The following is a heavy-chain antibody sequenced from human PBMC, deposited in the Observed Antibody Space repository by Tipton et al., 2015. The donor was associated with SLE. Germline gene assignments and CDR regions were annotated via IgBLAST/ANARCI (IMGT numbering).Heavy chain of an antibody. Sequence: SLRLSCAASGFTFSSYAMHWVRQAPGKGLEWVAVISYDGSNKYYADSVKGRFTTSRDNSKNTLYLQMNSLRAEDTAVYYCAGELTGDPYYYYGMDVWGQGTTVTVSS. D-gene: IGHD7-27*01. J-gene: IGHJ6*02. CDR2: ISYDGSNK. CDR1: GFTFSSYA. CDR3: AGELTGDPYYYYGMDV. V-gene: IGHV3-30*04.